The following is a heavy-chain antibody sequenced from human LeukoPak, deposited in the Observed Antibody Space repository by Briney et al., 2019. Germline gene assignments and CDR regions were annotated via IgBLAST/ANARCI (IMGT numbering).Heavy chain of an antibody. CDR2: VYSGGST. CDR1: GLTVSNNY. D-gene: IGHD3-22*01. J-gene: IGHJ4*02. CDR3: ARDGGYHDSSGYYHSYYFDY. Sequence: PGGSLRLSCAASGLTVSNNYMSWVRQPPGKGLEWVSVVYSGGSTYYADSVRGRFTISRDNSKNTLYLQMNSLRAEDTAVYYCARDGGYHDSSGYYHSYYFDYWGQGTLVTVSS. V-gene: IGHV3-53*01.